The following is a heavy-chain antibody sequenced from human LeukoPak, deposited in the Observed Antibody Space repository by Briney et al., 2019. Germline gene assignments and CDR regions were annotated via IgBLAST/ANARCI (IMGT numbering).Heavy chain of an antibody. D-gene: IGHD6-13*01. CDR1: GFTFSSYA. J-gene: IGHJ4*02. V-gene: IGHV3-30*04. CDR2: ISYDGSNK. Sequence: PGGSLRLSCAASGFTFSSYAMHWVRQAPGKGLEWVAVISYDGSNKYYADSVKGRFTISRDNSKNTLYLQMNSLRAEDTAVYYCARGPLGSIAAAAYFDYWGQGTLVTVSS. CDR3: ARGPLGSIAAAAYFDY.